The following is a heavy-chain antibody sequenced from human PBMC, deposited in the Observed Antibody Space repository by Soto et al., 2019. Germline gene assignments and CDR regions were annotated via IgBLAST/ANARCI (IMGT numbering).Heavy chain of an antibody. CDR2: NYYSGST. Sequence: QVQLQESGPGLVKPSETLSLTCTVSGGSISSYYWSWIRQPPGKGLEWIGYNYYSGSTNDNPSLKSRVTISVDTSKNQSSLKLSSVTAADTAVYDCARYNWYFDLWGRGTLVTVSS. CDR3: ARYNWYFDL. CDR1: GGSISSYY. V-gene: IGHV4-59*01. J-gene: IGHJ2*01.